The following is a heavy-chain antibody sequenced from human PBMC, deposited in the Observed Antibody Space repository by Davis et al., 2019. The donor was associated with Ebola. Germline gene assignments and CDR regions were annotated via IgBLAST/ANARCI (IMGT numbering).Heavy chain of an antibody. D-gene: IGHD5-18*01. CDR2: IYYSGST. Sequence: PGGSLRLSCTVSGGSISSYYWSWIRQPPGKGLEWIGYIYYSGSTNYNPSLKSRVTISVDTSKNQFSLKLSSVTAADTAVYYCTREGDVDTAMVRGLDYWGQGTLVTVSS. V-gene: IGHV4-59*01. CDR3: TREGDVDTAMVRGLDY. CDR1: GGSISSYY. J-gene: IGHJ4*02.